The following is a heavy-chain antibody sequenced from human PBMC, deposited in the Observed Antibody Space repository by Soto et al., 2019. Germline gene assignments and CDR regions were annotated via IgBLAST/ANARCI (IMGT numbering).Heavy chain of an antibody. J-gene: IGHJ6*02. D-gene: IGHD2-21*01. Sequence: EVQLVESGGGLVQPGGSLRLSCVASGIPVSSNYMTWVRQAPGKGLEWVSVLHSGGDTYYANSVKGRFTISRHDSTNTLFLKMNSLTAEDTAVYYCARDAPYSYPPRMAVWGQGTTVTVPS. CDR3: ARDAPYSYPPRMAV. CDR2: LHSGGDT. V-gene: IGHV3-53*04. CDR1: GIPVSSNY.